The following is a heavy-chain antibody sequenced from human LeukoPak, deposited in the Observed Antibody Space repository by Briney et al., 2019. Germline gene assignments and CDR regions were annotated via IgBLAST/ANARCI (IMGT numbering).Heavy chain of an antibody. CDR1: GGSISRHY. CDR2: ISESGST. V-gene: IGHV4-4*08. Sequence: SETLSLTCTVSGGSISRHYWNWIRQPPGKGLDWIGYISESGSTNYNPSLKSRVSMSVDLSKNQFSLKVNSVTAADTAVYYCASGGHHYDSSGFHWFDPWGQGAPVTVSS. D-gene: IGHD3-22*01. J-gene: IGHJ5*02. CDR3: ASGGHHYDSSGFHWFDP.